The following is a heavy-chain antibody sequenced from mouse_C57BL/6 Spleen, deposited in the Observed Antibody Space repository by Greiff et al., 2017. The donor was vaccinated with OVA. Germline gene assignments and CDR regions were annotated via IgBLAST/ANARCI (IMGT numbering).Heavy chain of an antibody. CDR3: ARGGVVATGGY. Sequence: EVQLQQSGPELVKPGASVKISCKASGYSFTGYYMNWVKQSPEKSLEWIGEINPSTGGTTYNQKFKAKATLTVDKSSSTAYMQLKSLTSEDSAVYYCARGGVVATGGYWGQGTTLTVSS. J-gene: IGHJ2*01. CDR1: GYSFTGYY. D-gene: IGHD1-1*01. V-gene: IGHV1-42*01. CDR2: INPSTGGT.